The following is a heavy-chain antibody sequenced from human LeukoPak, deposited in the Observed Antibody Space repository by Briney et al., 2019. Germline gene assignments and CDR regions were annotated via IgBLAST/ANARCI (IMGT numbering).Heavy chain of an antibody. CDR1: GYTFTRNT. CDR3: VTNFDSSGYFGY. D-gene: IGHD3-22*01. CDR2: VNTNTGNP. V-gene: IGHV7-4-1*01. Sequence: ASVKVSCKASGYTFTRNTINWVRQAPGQGLEWMGWVNTNTGNPTYAQGFTGRFAFSSDTSVSTAYLQIGSLKAEDTAVYYCVTNFDSSGYFGYWGQGTLVTVSS. J-gene: IGHJ4*02.